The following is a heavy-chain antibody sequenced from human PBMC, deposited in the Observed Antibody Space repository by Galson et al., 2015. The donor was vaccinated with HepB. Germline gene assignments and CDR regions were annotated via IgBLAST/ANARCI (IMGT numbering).Heavy chain of an antibody. CDR3: ARDQGYSSSWYDY. Sequence: SLRLSCAASGFTFSSYWMHWVRQAPGKGLVWVSCINSDGSSTSYADSVKGRFTISRDNAKNTLYLQMNSLRAEDTAVYYCARDQGYSSSWYDYWGQGTLVTVSS. D-gene: IGHD6-13*01. J-gene: IGHJ4*02. CDR2: INSDGSST. V-gene: IGHV3-74*01. CDR1: GFTFSSYW.